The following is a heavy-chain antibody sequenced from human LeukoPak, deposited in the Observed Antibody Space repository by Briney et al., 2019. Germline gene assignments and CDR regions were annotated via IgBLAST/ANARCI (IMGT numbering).Heavy chain of an antibody. J-gene: IGHJ4*02. D-gene: IGHD3-22*01. Sequence: GGSLRLSCAASGFTFSSYAMSWVRQAPGKELEWVSAISGSGGSTYYADSVKGRFTISRDNSKNTLYLQMNSLRAEDTAVYYCANTLYYYDSSGYLADYWGQGTLVTVSS. CDR3: ANTLYYYDSSGYLADY. CDR2: ISGSGGST. V-gene: IGHV3-23*01. CDR1: GFTFSSYA.